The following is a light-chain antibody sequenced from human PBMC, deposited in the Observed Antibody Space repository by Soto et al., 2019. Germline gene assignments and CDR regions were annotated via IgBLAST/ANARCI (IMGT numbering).Light chain of an antibody. CDR3: QQSYSTPPT. Sequence: DIKMTQSPSSLSASVGDRVTITCRASQYISNYLNWYQQKSGTAPKLLIHTASTLQSGVPSRFSGRGSGPDFTLTISSVQPDDFAMYFCQQSYSTPPTFGQGTNLEIK. J-gene: IGKJ2*01. V-gene: IGKV1-39*01. CDR2: TAS. CDR1: QYISNY.